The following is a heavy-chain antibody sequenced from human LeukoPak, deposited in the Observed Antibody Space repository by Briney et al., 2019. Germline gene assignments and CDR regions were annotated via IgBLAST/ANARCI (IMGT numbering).Heavy chain of an antibody. CDR1: GFTFSSYA. CDR2: ISGSGGGT. J-gene: IGHJ4*02. D-gene: IGHD3-9*01. V-gene: IGHV3-23*01. Sequence: GESLRLSCAASGFTFSSYAMSWVRQAPGKGLEWVSAISGSGGGTYYADSVKGRFTISRDNAKNSLYLQMNSLRAEDTAVYYCARDGLYYDILTGPGPGYFDYWGQGTLVTVSS. CDR3: ARDGLYYDILTGPGPGYFDY.